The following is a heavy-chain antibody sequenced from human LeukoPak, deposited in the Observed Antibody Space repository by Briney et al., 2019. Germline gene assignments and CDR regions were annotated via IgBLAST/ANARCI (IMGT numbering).Heavy chain of an antibody. J-gene: IGHJ3*02. V-gene: IGHV3-33*01. Sequence: PGGSLRLSCVASGFTFSNYGMHWVRQVPGKGLEWVAIIWYHGSNKYYVDSVKGRFTISRDNSKNTLYLQMNSLRAEDTAVYYCAREGYCSSTSCYRDAFDIWGQGTMVTVSS. D-gene: IGHD2-2*01. CDR1: GFTFSNYG. CDR2: IWYHGSNK. CDR3: AREGYCSSTSCYRDAFDI.